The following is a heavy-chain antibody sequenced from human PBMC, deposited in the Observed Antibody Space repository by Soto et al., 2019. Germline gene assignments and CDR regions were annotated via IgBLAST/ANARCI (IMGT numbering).Heavy chain of an antibody. CDR1: GFTFDDYA. J-gene: IGHJ4*02. D-gene: IGHD3-9*01. CDR3: ASGRGYGILTGYYPYFDY. V-gene: IGHV3-9*01. CDR2: ISWNSGSI. Sequence: EVQLVESGGGLAQPGRSLRLSCAASGFTFDDYAMHWVRQAPGKGLEWVSGISWNSGSIGYADSVKGRFTISRDNAKKSLYLQRNSRRAEDTALYYCASGRGYGILTGYYPYFDYWGQGTLVTVSS.